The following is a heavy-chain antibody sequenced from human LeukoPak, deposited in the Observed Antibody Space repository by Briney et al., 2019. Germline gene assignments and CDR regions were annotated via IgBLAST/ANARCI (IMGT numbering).Heavy chain of an antibody. CDR2: MNPNGGNT. Sequence: ASVKVSCKASGYTFTGYDINWVRQATGQGLEWMGWMNPNGGNTGYAQKFQGRVTMTRNTSISTAYMGLSSLRSEDTAVYYCARGRLRPYYFDYWGQGTLVTVSS. CDR3: ARGRLRPYYFDY. J-gene: IGHJ4*02. V-gene: IGHV1-8*01. CDR1: GYTFTGYD. D-gene: IGHD3-16*01.